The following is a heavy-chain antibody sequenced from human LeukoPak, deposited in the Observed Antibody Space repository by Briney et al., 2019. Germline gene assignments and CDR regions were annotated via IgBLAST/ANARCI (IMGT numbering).Heavy chain of an antibody. CDR3: ASTRQASYTRGYFDY. J-gene: IGHJ4*02. V-gene: IGHV1-69*05. CDR1: GCTFSSYA. Sequence: SSVKVSCKASGCTFSSYAISWVRQAPGQGLEWMGGIIPIFGAANYAQKFQGRVTITTDESTSTAYMELSSLRSEDTAVYYCASTRQASYTRGYFDYWGQGTLVTVSS. CDR2: IIPIFGAA. D-gene: IGHD2-8*02.